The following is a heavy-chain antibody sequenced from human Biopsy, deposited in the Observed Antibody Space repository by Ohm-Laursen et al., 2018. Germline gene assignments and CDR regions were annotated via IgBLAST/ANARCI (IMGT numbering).Heavy chain of an antibody. D-gene: IGHD6-13*01. CDR2: ISFDGSDQ. CDR1: RFTFSTYG. J-gene: IGHJ6*02. V-gene: IGHV3-30*18. CDR3: VKDRGAAGTDYYYGMDI. Sequence: SLRLSCAASRFTFSTYGMHWVRQAPGKGLEWVAVISFDGSDQKYADSVKGRFTISRDNSKNTLYLQMNSLRAEDTAVFYCVKDRGAAGTDYYYGMDIWGQGTTVTVSS.